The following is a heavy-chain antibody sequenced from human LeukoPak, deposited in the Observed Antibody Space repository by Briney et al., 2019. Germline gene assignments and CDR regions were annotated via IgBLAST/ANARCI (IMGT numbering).Heavy chain of an antibody. CDR1: GGSISSYY. D-gene: IGHD1-26*01. CDR2: IYYSGST. Sequence: MASETLSLTCTVSGGSISSYYWSWIRQPPGKGLEWIGSIYYSGSTYYNPSLKSRVTISVDTSKNQFSLKLSSVTAADTAVYYCARLAGAYYFDYWGQGTLVTVSP. CDR3: ARLAGAYYFDY. J-gene: IGHJ4*02. V-gene: IGHV4-59*05.